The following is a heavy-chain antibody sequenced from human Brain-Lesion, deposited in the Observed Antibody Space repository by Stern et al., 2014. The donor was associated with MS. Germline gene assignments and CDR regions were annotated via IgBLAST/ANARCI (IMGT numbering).Heavy chain of an antibody. V-gene: IGHV3-23*04. CDR3: AKGGNLGAARARYYHMDV. D-gene: IGHD6-6*01. CDR1: GFTFSSYA. J-gene: IGHJ6*03. CDR2: IRGSGGST. Sequence: EDQLVESGGGLVQPGGSLRLSCAASGFTFSSYAMSWVRQAPGKGLEWVSAIRGSGGSTYYADSVKGRFTISRDNSKNTVYLQMNSLRAEDTAVYYCAKGGNLGAARARYYHMDVWGKGTTVTGSS.